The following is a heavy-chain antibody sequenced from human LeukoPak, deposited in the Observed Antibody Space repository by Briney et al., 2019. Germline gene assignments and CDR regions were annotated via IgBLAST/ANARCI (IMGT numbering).Heavy chain of an antibody. CDR3: ARSVAATGAYYLDY. CDR1: GFTFSDHY. D-gene: IGHD2-15*01. V-gene: IGHV3-72*01. J-gene: IGHJ4*02. Sequence: QPGGSLRLSCAASGFTFSDHYMDWVRQAPGKGLEWVGRTRNKANSYTTEYAASVKGRFTISRDDSKNSLYLQMNSLKTEDTAVYYCARSVAATGAYYLDYWGQGTLVSVSS. CDR2: TRNKANSYTT.